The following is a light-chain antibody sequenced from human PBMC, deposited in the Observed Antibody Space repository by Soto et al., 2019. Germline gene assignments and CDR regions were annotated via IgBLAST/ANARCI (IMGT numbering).Light chain of an antibody. V-gene: IGKV1-33*01. CDR3: QQYDILPT. CDR2: AAS. J-gene: IGKJ2*01. CDR1: QDISDF. Sequence: DLQVTQSPSSLSASVGDRVTITCQASQDISDFLNWYQQKQGQAPKLLIYAASILETGVPSRFSGSGSGTDFTFTISSLQPEDFATYYCQQYDILPTFGRGTKVEMK.